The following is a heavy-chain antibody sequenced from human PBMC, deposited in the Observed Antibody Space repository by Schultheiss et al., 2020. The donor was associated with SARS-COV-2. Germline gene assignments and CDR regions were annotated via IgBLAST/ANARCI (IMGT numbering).Heavy chain of an antibody. V-gene: IGHV5-51*01. J-gene: IGHJ6*02. D-gene: IGHD1-26*01. CDR2: IYPGDSDI. CDR3: ARYSARWHYYYYGMDV. Sequence: GESLKISCKGSGYSFTSYWIGWVRQMPGKGLEWMGIIYPGDSDIRYSPSFQGQVTISADKSMNTAYLQWSSLKASDTATYYCARYSARWHYYYYGMDVWGQGTTVTVSS. CDR1: GYSFTSYW.